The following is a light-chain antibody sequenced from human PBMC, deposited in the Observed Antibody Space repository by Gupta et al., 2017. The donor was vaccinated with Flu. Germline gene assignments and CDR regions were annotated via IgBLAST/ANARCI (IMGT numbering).Light chain of an antibody. CDR3: QQSYRTPRT. CDR2: AAY. V-gene: IGKV1-39*01. Sequence: IQMTQSPSSLSASVGDGVTITCRASQTISNYLSWYQQKPGKAPKLLFYAAYSLQSGAPSRCSGREAGKDFTLTISGLQPEDVATYYRQQSYRTPRTLGQGTRVEIK. CDR1: QTISNY. J-gene: IGKJ1*01.